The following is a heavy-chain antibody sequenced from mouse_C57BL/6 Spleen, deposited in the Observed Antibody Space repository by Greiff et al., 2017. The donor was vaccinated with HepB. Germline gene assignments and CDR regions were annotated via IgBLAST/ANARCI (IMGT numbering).Heavy chain of an antibody. CDR1: GSTSPDYY. Sequence: QVQLQQSGAELVKPGASVKISSKALGSTSPDYYKNWWKQRLGQGFEWIGKIGPGSGSTYYNEKFKGKATLTADKSSSTAYMQLSSLTSEDSAVYFCARRGNGSSPYYYAMDYWGQGTSVTVSS. CDR3: ARRGNGSSPYYYAMDY. CDR2: IGPGSGST. V-gene: IGHV1-77*01. J-gene: IGHJ4*01. D-gene: IGHD1-1*01.